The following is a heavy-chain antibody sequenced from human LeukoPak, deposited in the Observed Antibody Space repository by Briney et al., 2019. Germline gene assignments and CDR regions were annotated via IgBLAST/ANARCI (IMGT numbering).Heavy chain of an antibody. CDR2: IYYSGST. J-gene: IGHJ5*02. D-gene: IGHD3-3*01. CDR3: ARTPSLYDFWSGTQEMINWFDP. V-gene: IGHV4-30-4*01. CDR1: GGSISSGDYY. Sequence: SQTLSLTRTVSGGSISSGDYYWSWIRQPPGKGLEWIGYIYYSGSTYYNPSLKSRVTISVDTSKNQFSLKLSSVTAADTAVYYCARTPSLYDFWSGTQEMINWFDPWGQGTLVTVSS.